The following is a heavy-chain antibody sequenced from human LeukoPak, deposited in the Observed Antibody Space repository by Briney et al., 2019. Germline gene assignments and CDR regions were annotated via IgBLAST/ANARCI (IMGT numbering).Heavy chain of an antibody. CDR1: GGSFSGYY. CDR3: ARGARDIVVVPAAKPWFDP. V-gene: IGHV4-34*01. Sequence: SETLSLTCAVYGGSFSGYYWSWIRQPPGKGLGWIGEINHSGSTNYNPSLKSRVTISVDTSKNQFSLKLSSVTAADTAVYYRARGARDIVVVPAAKPWFDPWGQGTLVTVSS. J-gene: IGHJ5*02. CDR2: INHSGST. D-gene: IGHD2-2*01.